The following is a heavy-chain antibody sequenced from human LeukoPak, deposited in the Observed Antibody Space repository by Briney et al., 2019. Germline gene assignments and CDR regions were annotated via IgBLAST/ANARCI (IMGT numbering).Heavy chain of an antibody. CDR1: GGSFSGYY. V-gene: IGHV4-34*01. D-gene: IGHD5-12*01. CDR3: ARDGTSGYDHYWYFDL. J-gene: IGHJ2*01. CDR2: INHSGST. Sequence: SETLSLTCAVYGGSFSGYYWSWIRLPPGKGLEWIGEINHSGSTNYNPSLKSRVTISVDTSKNQFSLKLSSVTAADTAVYYCARDGTSGYDHYWYFDLWGRGTLVTVSS.